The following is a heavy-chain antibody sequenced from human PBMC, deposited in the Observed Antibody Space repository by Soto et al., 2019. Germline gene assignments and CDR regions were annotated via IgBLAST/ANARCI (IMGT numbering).Heavy chain of an antibody. CDR2: ISSNGGST. D-gene: IGHD3-3*01. V-gene: IGHV3-64*01. CDR1: GFTFSSYA. CDR3: ARDGGTIFGVVDSYYYYYYMDV. Sequence: EVQLVESGGGLVQPGGSLRLSCAASGFTFSSYAMHWVRQAPGKGLEYVSAISSNGGSTYYANSVKGRFTISRDNSKNTLYLQMRSLRAEDMAVYYCARDGGTIFGVVDSYYYYYYMDVWGKGTTVTVSS. J-gene: IGHJ6*03.